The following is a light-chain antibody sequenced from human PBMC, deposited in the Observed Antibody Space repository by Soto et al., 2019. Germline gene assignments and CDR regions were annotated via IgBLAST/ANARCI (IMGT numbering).Light chain of an antibody. Sequence: EIVLTQSPATLSVSPGANATLSSRASQSVSSNLAWHQQKPGQAPRILMYDASTRATGISARFSGSGSGTEFTLTISSLQSEDFAIYYCHQYNNWPSWTFGQGTKVDIK. V-gene: IGKV3-15*01. CDR3: HQYNNWPSWT. CDR1: QSVSSN. CDR2: DAS. J-gene: IGKJ1*01.